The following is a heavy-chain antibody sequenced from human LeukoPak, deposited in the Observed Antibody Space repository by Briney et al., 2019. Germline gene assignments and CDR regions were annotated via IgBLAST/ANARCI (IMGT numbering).Heavy chain of an antibody. V-gene: IGHV1-18*01. CDR1: GYPFTSYG. CDR3: ARDQRNYDILTGYSWIGY. J-gene: IGHJ4*02. Sequence: GASVKVSCKPSGYPFTSYGFSWFRQAPGRGLEWMGWISGYNGNTHYAQELQGRVTLTTDTSTSTAYMELRSLRSDDTAVYYCARDQRNYDILTGYSWIGYWGQGTLVTVSS. CDR2: ISGYNGNT. D-gene: IGHD3-9*01.